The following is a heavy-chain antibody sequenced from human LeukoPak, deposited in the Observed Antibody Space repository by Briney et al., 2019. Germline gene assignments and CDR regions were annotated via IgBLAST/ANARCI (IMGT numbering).Heavy chain of an antibody. CDR3: ASLGYCSSTSCSNWFDP. Sequence: GGSLRLSCAASGFTFSSYWMHWVRQAPGKGLVWVSRINSDGSSTSYADSVKGRFTISRDNAKNTLYLQMNRLRAEDTAVYYCASLGYCSSTSCSNWFDPWGQGTLVTVSS. D-gene: IGHD2-2*01. CDR2: INSDGSST. J-gene: IGHJ5*02. CDR1: GFTFSSYW. V-gene: IGHV3-74*01.